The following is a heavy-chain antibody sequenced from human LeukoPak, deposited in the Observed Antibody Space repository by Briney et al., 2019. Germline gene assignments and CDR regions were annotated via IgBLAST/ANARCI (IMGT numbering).Heavy chain of an antibody. CDR2: ISDRGKT. J-gene: IGHJ3*02. Sequence: PGGSLRLSCVASGITFSSYDMSWVRQAPGKGLEGISAISDRGKTDYADSVKGRFTISRDNSKNTLYLQLSSLRADDTAIYYCAKLPTIFGVADSFDIWGQGTLVTVSS. CDR3: AKLPTIFGVADSFDI. D-gene: IGHD3-3*01. CDR1: GITFSSYD. V-gene: IGHV3-23*01.